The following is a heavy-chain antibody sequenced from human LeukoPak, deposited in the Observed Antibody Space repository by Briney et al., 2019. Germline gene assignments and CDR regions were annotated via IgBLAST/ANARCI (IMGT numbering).Heavy chain of an antibody. D-gene: IGHD2-15*01. Sequence: GESLKISCKGSGYSFTSYWIGWVRQMPGKGLEWMGIIYPGDSDTRYSPSFQGQVTISADKSISPAYLQWSSLKASDTAMYYCARSPDCSGGSCYSYWFDPWGQGTLVTVSP. J-gene: IGHJ5*02. CDR1: GYSFTSYW. CDR2: IYPGDSDT. CDR3: ARSPDCSGGSCYSYWFDP. V-gene: IGHV5-51*01.